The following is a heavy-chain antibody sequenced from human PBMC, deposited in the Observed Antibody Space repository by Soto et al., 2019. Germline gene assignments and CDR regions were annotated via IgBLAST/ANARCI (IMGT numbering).Heavy chain of an antibody. Sequence: EVQLLESGGDLVQPGGSLRLSCAASGFTFGDFAMNWVRQAPGKGLEWVSGITGGGDYTFYAVSVKGRFTTSRVQSKNPVYLQMNSLRAEDTALYYCVKKIAGPTTNGAYWYFDLWGRGTLVTVSS. V-gene: IGHV3-23*01. D-gene: IGHD2-8*01. CDR2: ITGGGDYT. J-gene: IGHJ2*01. CDR3: VKKIAGPTTNGAYWYFDL. CDR1: GFTFGDFA.